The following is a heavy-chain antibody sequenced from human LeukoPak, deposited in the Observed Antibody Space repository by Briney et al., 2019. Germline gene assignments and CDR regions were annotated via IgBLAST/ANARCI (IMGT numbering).Heavy chain of an antibody. CDR1: GYTFTSYG. D-gene: IGHD3-10*01. CDR2: ISTYNGNT. Sequence: ASVKVSCKASGYTFTSYGIKWVRQAPGQGLEWMGWISTYNGNTDHAQKFQGRVTMTTDTSTSTAYMELRSLTSDDTAVYYCARPLWFGESPLGIWGQGTLVTVSS. J-gene: IGHJ4*02. CDR3: ARPLWFGESPLGI. V-gene: IGHV1-18*01.